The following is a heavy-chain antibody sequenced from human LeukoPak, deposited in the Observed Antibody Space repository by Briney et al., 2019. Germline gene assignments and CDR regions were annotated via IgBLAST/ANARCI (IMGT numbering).Heavy chain of an antibody. V-gene: IGHV4-59*01. J-gene: IGHJ6*03. CDR1: GGSISSYY. D-gene: IGHD1-1*01. CDR3: ARIWNSYYYYMDV. Sequence: SETLSLTCTVSGGSISSYYWSWIRQPPGKGLEWIGYIYYSGSTNYNPSLKSRVTISVDTSKNQFSLKLSSVTAADTAVYYCARIWNSYYYYMDVWGKGTTVTISS. CDR2: IYYSGST.